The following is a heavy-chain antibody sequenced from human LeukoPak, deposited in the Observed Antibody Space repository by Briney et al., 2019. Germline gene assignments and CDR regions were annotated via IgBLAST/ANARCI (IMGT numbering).Heavy chain of an antibody. CDR1: GFAFSNYW. J-gene: IGHJ1*01. Sequence: GGSLRLSCAASGFAFSNYWMTWVRQAPGKGLEWVANIDQDGSEKNYVDSVKGRFTISRDNAKNSVYLQMNSLRDDDTAVYYCAIMTTYYDSSGYYPFQHWGQGTLVTVSS. D-gene: IGHD3-22*01. CDR2: IDQDGSEK. CDR3: AIMTTYYDSSGYYPFQH. V-gene: IGHV3-7*01.